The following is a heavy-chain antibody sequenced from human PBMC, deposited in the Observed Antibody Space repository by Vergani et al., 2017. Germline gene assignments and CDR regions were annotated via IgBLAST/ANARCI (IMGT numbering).Heavy chain of an antibody. CDR2: INYVGRT. J-gene: IGHJ2*01. V-gene: IGHV4-39*01. Sequence: QLQLQESGPGLVKPSETLSLICTVSGRSINPSSSFWGWIRQSPGKGLEWIGSINYVGRTYYIPSLQSRATVFVDTSKNQFSLNLTSVTAADAAVYYCSRGRGDNWYCDLWGRGTLVTVSS. D-gene: IGHD3-10*01. CDR1: GRSINPSSSF. CDR3: SRGRGDNWYCDL.